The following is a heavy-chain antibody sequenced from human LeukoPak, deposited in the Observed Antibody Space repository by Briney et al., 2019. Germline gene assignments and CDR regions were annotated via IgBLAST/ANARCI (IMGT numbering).Heavy chain of an antibody. CDR1: GASISSYY. CDR3: AREPGVSGSRGLDY. D-gene: IGHD3-10*01. Sequence: KPSETLSLTCTVSGASISSYYWSWIRQPAGKGLEWIGRIYSSGSTNYNPSLKSRVTVSVDTPKNQFSLKLSSVTAADTAVYYCAREPGVSGSRGLDYWGQGTLVTVSS. V-gene: IGHV4-4*07. J-gene: IGHJ4*02. CDR2: IYSSGST.